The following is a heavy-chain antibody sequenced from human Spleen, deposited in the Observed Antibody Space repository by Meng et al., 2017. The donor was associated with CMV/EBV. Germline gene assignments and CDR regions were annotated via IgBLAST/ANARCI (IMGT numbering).Heavy chain of an antibody. V-gene: IGHV1-46*01. J-gene: IGHJ4*02. CDR2: INPSGGST. Sequence: GESLKISCAASGFTFTASDVHWVRQAPGQGLEWMGIINPSGGSTSYAQKFQGRVTMTRDTSTSTVYMELSSLRSEDTAVYYCAGIRYQPYYFDYWGQGTLVTVSS. CDR3: AGIRYQPYYFDY. CDR1: GFTFTASD. D-gene: IGHD1-14*01.